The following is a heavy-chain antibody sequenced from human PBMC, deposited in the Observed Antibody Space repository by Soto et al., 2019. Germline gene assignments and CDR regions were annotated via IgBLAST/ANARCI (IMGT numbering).Heavy chain of an antibody. Sequence: ESGGGVVQPGRSLRLSCAASGFTFSSYAMHWVRQAPGKGLEWVAVISYDGSNKYYADSVKGRFTISRDNSKNTLYLQMNSLRAEDTAVYYCARDSSNAFDIWGQGTMVTVSS. CDR1: GFTFSSYA. CDR3: ARDSSNAFDI. D-gene: IGHD6-6*01. CDR2: ISYDGSNK. J-gene: IGHJ3*02. V-gene: IGHV3-30-3*01.